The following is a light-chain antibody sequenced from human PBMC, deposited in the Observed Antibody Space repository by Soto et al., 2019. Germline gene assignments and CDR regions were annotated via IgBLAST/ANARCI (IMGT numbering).Light chain of an antibody. CDR2: RDS. CDR3: AAWDDRLTGRV. CDR1: TSNIGSNY. J-gene: IGLJ2*01. V-gene: IGLV1-47*01. Sequence: QSVLTQPPSASGTPGQRVTISCSGSTSNIGSNYVYWYQQLPGTAPKLLIYRDSQRPSGVPDRFSGSKSGTSASLDISGLRSEDEADYYCAAWDDRLTGRVFGGGTKLTVL.